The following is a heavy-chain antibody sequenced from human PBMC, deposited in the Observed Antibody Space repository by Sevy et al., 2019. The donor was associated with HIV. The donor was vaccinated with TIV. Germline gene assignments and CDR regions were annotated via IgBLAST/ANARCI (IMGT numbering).Heavy chain of an antibody. CDR1: GFTFNIYS. CDR3: ARDAGYCSSTSCYRGDYFDY. Sequence: GGSLRLSCAASGFTFNIYSMNWVRQAPGKGLEWVSSISGSSSYIFYADSVKGRFTISRDNAKNSLYLQMNSLRAEDTAVYYCARDAGYCSSTSCYRGDYFDYWGQGTLVTVSS. CDR2: ISGSSSYI. V-gene: IGHV3-21*01. D-gene: IGHD2-2*02. J-gene: IGHJ4*02.